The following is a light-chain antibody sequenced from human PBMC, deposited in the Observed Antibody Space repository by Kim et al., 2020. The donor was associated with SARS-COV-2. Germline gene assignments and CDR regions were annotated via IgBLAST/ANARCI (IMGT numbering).Light chain of an antibody. Sequence: DIQMTQSPSSLSASAGDRVTITCQTSQDIRTSLSWYQQKPGKAPKLLIYDASNLQIEVPSRFSGSGSGTDFTFTISSLQPEDFAVYYCKQYKKFPLTLGGGTKVDIK. V-gene: IGKV1-33*01. J-gene: IGKJ4*01. CDR1: QDIRTS. CDR2: DAS. CDR3: KQYKKFPLT.